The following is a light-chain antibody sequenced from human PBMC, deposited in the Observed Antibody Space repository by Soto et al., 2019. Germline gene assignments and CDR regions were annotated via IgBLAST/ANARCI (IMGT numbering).Light chain of an antibody. V-gene: IGLV2-14*01. J-gene: IGLJ3*02. Sequence: QSALTQPASVSGSPGQSITISCTGTSSDVGGYNYLSWYQQNPGKAPKVMIYEVSNRPSGVSNRFSGFKSGNTASLTISGLEAEDEAAYYCNSYTTSGTPVFGGGTKLTVL. CDR2: EVS. CDR3: NSYTTSGTPV. CDR1: SSDVGGYNY.